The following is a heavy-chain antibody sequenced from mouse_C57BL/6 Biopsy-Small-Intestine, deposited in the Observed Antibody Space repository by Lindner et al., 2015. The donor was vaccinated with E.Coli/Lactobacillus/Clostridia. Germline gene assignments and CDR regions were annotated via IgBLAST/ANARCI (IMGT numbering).Heavy chain of an antibody. V-gene: IGHV1-81*01. CDR2: IVPMSATS. CDR3: ARGRRTYTSAWSTEYYYYYYGMDV. CDR1: GGTFSTYG. D-gene: IGHD1-1*01. J-gene: IGHJ4*01. Sequence: SVKVSCKASGGTFSTYGISWVRQAPGQGLEWMGGIVPMSATSHYAQMFQGRLTVTVDESRTTAYMELNSLRSEDTAIYYCARGRRTYTSAWSTEYYYYYYGMDVWGQGTTVTVSS.